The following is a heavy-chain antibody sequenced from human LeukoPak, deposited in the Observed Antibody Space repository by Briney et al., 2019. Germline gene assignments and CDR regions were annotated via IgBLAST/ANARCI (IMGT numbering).Heavy chain of an antibody. Sequence: KPSETLSLTCTVSGGSISSSSYYWGWIRQPPGKGLEWIGYIYYSGSTNYNPSLKSRVTISVDTSKNQFSLKLSSVTAADTAVYYCARSQWLVSVGFDYWGQGTLVTVSS. CDR1: GGSISSSSYY. V-gene: IGHV4-61*05. CDR2: IYYSGST. CDR3: ARSQWLVSVGFDY. J-gene: IGHJ4*02. D-gene: IGHD6-19*01.